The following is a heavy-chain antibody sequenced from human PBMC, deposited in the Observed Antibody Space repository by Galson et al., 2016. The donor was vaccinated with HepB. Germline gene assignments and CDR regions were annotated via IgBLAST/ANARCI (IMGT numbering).Heavy chain of an antibody. J-gene: IGHJ6*04. CDR1: GFTFRSYS. CDR3: ARNEPSAFYNFWGGNTWGYGMDV. D-gene: IGHD3-3*01. Sequence: SLRLSCAASGFTFRSYSVTWVRQAPGKGLEWVSFISSTSSYIYYADSVKGRFTISRDNAKNSLYLQMNSLRAEDTAVYYCARNEPSAFYNFWGGNTWGYGMDVWGKGTTVTLSS. V-gene: IGHV3-21*01. CDR2: ISSTSSYI.